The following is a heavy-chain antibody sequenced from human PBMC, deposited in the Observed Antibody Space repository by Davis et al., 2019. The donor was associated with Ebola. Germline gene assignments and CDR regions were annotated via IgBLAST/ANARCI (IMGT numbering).Heavy chain of an antibody. V-gene: IGHV4-34*01. CDR3: ARNIIEVPAALGI. J-gene: IGHJ3*02. D-gene: IGHD2-2*01. Sequence: MPSETLSLTCSVSGGSFSGYFWNWIRQSPGKGLEWIAEINHNGNIHYNGALEGRATISVDTSKNQFSLMLNSVTAAETAVYYCARNIIEVPAALGIWGQGTMVTIS. CDR2: INHNGNI. CDR1: GGSFSGYF.